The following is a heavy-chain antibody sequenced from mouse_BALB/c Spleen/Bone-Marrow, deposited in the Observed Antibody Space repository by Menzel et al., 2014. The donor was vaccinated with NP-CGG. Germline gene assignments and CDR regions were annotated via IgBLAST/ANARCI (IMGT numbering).Heavy chain of an antibody. V-gene: IGHV14-3*02. CDR3: SSYAMDY. J-gene: IGHJ4*01. CDR2: IDPANGNT. CDR1: GFNIKDTY. Sequence: EVKVVESGAELVKPGASVKLSRTASGFNIKDTYMHWVKQRPEQGLEWIGRIDPANGNTKYDPKFQGKATITADTSSNTAYLQLSSLTSEDTAVYYGSSYAMDYWGQGTSVTVSS.